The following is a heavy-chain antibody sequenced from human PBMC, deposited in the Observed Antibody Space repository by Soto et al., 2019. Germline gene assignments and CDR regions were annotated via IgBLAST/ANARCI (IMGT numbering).Heavy chain of an antibody. CDR1: GYTFTSYG. Sequence: QVQLVQSGAEVKKPGASVKVSCKASGYTFTSYGISWVRQAPGQGLEWMGWISAYNVNTNYAQKLQGRVTMTTDTSTSTAYTELRSLRSDDTAVYYCARDSKILWFGELVVWGQGTLVTVSS. CDR3: ARDSKILWFGELVV. J-gene: IGHJ4*02. CDR2: ISAYNVNT. D-gene: IGHD3-10*01. V-gene: IGHV1-18*01.